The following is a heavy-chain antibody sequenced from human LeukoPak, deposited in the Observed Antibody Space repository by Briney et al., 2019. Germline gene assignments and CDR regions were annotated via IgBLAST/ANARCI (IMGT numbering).Heavy chain of an antibody. CDR3: ARDKEEYGGVFDY. CDR2: IIPIFGTA. CDR1: GGTFSSYA. V-gene: IGHV1-69*13. D-gene: IGHD4-23*01. Sequence: SVKVSCKASGGTFSSYAISWVRQAPGQGLEWMGGIIPIFGTANYAQKFQGRVTITADESTSTAYMELSSLRSEDTAVYYCARDKEEYGGVFDYWGQGTLVTVSS. J-gene: IGHJ4*02.